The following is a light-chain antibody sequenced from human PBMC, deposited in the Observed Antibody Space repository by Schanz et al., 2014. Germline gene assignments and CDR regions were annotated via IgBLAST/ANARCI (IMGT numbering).Light chain of an antibody. Sequence: EIVMTQSPATLSVSPGESATLSCRASQSIRSNLAWYQQKPGQAPRLLIYGASRRATGIPDRFSGSGSGTHFTLTITRLEPEDFAVYYCQQYGSSRGSFGQGTKLEIK. CDR2: GAS. V-gene: IGKV3-20*01. CDR1: QSIRSN. CDR3: QQYGSSRGS. J-gene: IGKJ2*04.